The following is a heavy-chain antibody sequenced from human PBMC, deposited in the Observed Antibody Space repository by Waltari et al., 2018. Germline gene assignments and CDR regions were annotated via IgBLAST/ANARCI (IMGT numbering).Heavy chain of an antibody. J-gene: IGHJ2*01. CDR1: GYSFTSNW. Sequence: EVQLVQSGAEVKRPGESLRISCKTSGYSFTSNWINWVRQMPGKGLEWMGMIYPGDSDTRYSPSFQGQVTISADKSISTAYLQWSSLKASDTATYYCAKDSLGGQDWYFDIWGPGTPITISS. V-gene: IGHV5-51*01. CDR3: AKDSLGGQDWYFDI. D-gene: IGHD2-15*01. CDR2: IYPGDSDT.